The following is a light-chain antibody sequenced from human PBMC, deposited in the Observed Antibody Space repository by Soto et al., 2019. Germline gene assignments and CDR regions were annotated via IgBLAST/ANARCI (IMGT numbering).Light chain of an antibody. V-gene: IGLV2-14*03. CDR1: SSDVGGYKY. CDR2: TVN. Sequence: QSALTQPASVSGSPGQSITISCTGTSSDVGGYKYVSWYQQQPGKAPKLLIYTVNNRPSGVSNRFSGSKSGNTASLTISGLQAEDEADYYCSSYTSSSSYVFGTGTKLTVL. J-gene: IGLJ1*01. CDR3: SSYTSSSSYV.